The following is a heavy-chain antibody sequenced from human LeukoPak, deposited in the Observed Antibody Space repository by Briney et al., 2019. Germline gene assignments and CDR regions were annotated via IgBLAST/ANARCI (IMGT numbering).Heavy chain of an antibody. CDR3: ARGPYYYDSSGYYSLQYYFDY. CDR1: GYTFTSYY. Sequence: ASVKVSCTASGYTFTSYYMHWVRQAPGQGLEWMGWIGAYNGNTNYAQKLQGRVTMTTDTSTSTAYMELRSLRSDDTAVYYCARGPYYYDSSGYYSLQYYFDYWGQGTLVTVSS. J-gene: IGHJ4*02. V-gene: IGHV1-18*04. D-gene: IGHD3-22*01. CDR2: IGAYNGNT.